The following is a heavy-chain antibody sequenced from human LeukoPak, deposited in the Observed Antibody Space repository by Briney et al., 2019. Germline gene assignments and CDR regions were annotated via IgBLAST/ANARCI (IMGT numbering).Heavy chain of an antibody. CDR1: GGTFSSYA. CDR3: ASGMYCSGGSCYSRPLSSHYYYYGMDV. V-gene: IGHV1-69*13. J-gene: IGHJ6*02. CDR2: IIPIFGTA. D-gene: IGHD2-15*01. Sequence: SVKVSCKASGGTFSSYAISWVRQAPGQGLEWMGGIIPIFGTANYAQKFQGRVTITADESTSAAYMELSSLRSEDTAVYYCASGMYCSGGSCYSRPLSSHYYYYGMDVWGQGTTVTVSS.